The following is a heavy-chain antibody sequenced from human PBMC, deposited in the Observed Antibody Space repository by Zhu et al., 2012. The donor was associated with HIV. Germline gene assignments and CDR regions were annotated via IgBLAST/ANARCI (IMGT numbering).Heavy chain of an antibody. D-gene: IGHD5-18*01. J-gene: IGHJ2*01. CDR2: IYYSGST. V-gene: IGHV4-59*01. CDR3: ASGYSYGSDYWYVDL. CDR1: GGSISSYY. Sequence: QVQLQESGPGLVKPSETLSLTCTVSGGSISSYYWSWIRQPPGKGLEWIGYIYYSGSTNYNPSLKSRVTISVDTSKNQFSLKLSSVTAADTAVYYCASGYSYGSDYWYVDLWGLAPWSLSPQ.